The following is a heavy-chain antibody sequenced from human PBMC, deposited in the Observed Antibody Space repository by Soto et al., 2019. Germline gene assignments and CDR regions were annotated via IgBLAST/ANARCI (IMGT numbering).Heavy chain of an antibody. CDR1: GFPFSSYE. V-gene: IGHV3-48*03. CDR2: ISSSGITI. CDR3: ARGFNFSGERITIFGVVPDY. Sequence: PGVSMSLSCSASGFPFSSYEMNWVRPATGKGLEWVSYISSSGITIYYADSVKGRFTISRDNAKNSLYLQMNSLRAEDTAVYYCARGFNFSGERITIFGVVPDYWGQGTLVTVSA. J-gene: IGHJ4*02. D-gene: IGHD3-3*01.